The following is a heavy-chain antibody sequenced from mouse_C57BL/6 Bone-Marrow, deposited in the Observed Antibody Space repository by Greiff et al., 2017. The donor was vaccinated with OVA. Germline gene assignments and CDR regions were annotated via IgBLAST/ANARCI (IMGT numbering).Heavy chain of an antibody. V-gene: IGHV1-15*01. CDR1: GYTFTDYE. J-gene: IGHJ4*01. Sequence: QVHVKQSGAELVRPGASVTLSCKASGYTFTDYEMHWVKPTPVHGLEWIGAIDPETGGTAYNQKFKGKAILTADKSSSTAYMELRSLTSEDSAVYYFTRGYSNYYAIDYWEQGTSVTVSS. CDR2: IDPETGGT. D-gene: IGHD2-5*01. CDR3: TRGYSNYYAIDY.